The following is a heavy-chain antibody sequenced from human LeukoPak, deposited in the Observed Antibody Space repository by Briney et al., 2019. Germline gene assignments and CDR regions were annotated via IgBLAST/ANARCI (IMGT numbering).Heavy chain of an antibody. D-gene: IGHD2-2*02. V-gene: IGHV1-8*03. Sequence: ASVKVSCKASGYTFTSYDINWVRQATGQGLEWMGWANPNSGNTGYAQKFQGRVTITRNTSISTAYMELSSLRSEDTAVYYCARGYCSSTSCYTYDYWGQGTLVTVSS. J-gene: IGHJ4*02. CDR1: GYTFTSYD. CDR3: ARGYCSSTSCYTYDY. CDR2: ANPNSGNT.